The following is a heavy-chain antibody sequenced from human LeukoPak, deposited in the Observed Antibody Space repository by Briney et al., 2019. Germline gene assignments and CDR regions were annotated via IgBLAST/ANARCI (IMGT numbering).Heavy chain of an antibody. J-gene: IGHJ2*01. V-gene: IGHV1-2*04. Sequence: GASVKVSCKACGYTITDYYLHWVRQAPGQGLEWMGWIIPNTGGTNYAQKFQDWVIMSSDTSISTAYMELSSLRSDDTAVYYCARGSPSYAQWHFDLWGRGTLVTVSS. CDR3: ARGSPSYAQWHFDL. D-gene: IGHD2/OR15-2a*01. CDR1: GYTITDYY. CDR2: IIPNTGGT.